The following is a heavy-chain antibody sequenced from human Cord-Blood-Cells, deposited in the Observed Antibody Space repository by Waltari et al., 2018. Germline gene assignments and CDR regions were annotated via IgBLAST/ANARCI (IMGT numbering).Heavy chain of an antibody. J-gene: IGHJ4*02. CDR1: GGSFSGYY. Sequence: QVQLQQWGAGLLKPSETLSLTCAVYGGSFSGYYCVWTRQPPGKGREWIGEINHSGSTNYNTNLKSRVTISVDTSKNQFCLKLGSVTAADTAVYYCARGGTIRRYLDWLYYFDYWGQGTLVTVSS. CDR3: ARGGTIRRYLDWLYYFDY. V-gene: IGHV4-34*01. CDR2: INHSGST. D-gene: IGHD3-9*01.